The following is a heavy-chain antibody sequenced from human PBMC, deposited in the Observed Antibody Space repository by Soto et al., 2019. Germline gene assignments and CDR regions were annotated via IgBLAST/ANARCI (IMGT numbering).Heavy chain of an antibody. CDR1: GYTFTSYG. Sequence: QVQLVQSGAEVKKPGASAKVSCKASGYTFTSYGISWVRQAPGQGLEWMGWISAYNGNTNYAQKLQGRVTMTTDTSTSTAYMELRSLRSDDTAVYYCARDCSSTSCYLWFDPWGQGTLVTVSS. J-gene: IGHJ5*02. V-gene: IGHV1-18*01. CDR2: ISAYNGNT. D-gene: IGHD2-2*01. CDR3: ARDCSSTSCYLWFDP.